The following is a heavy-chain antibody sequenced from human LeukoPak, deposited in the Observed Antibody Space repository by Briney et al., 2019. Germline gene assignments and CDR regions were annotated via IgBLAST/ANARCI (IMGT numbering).Heavy chain of an antibody. V-gene: IGHV3-49*03. J-gene: IGHJ4*02. CDR3: TRPNYYDSTAPFDY. CDR2: IRSKAYGGTT. D-gene: IGHD3-22*01. CDR1: GFTFSRYG. Sequence: GGSLRLSCAASGFTFSRYGMHWFRQAPGKGLEWVGFIRSKAYGGTTEYAASVKGRFTISRDDSKSIAYLQMNSLKTEDTAVYYCTRPNYYDSTAPFDYWGQGTLVTVSS.